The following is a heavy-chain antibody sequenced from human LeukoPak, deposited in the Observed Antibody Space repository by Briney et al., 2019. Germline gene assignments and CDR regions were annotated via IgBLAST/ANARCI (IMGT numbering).Heavy chain of an antibody. D-gene: IGHD6-19*01. CDR2: IWYDGSNK. J-gene: IGHJ4*02. CDR1: GFSFSDSW. CDR3: ASDYSSGWV. Sequence: PGGSLRLSCGASGFSFSDSWMSWVRQAPGKGLEWVAVIWYDGSNKYYADSVKGRFTISRDNSKNTLYLQMNSLRAEDTAVYYCASDYSSGWVWGQGTLVTVSS. V-gene: IGHV3-33*08.